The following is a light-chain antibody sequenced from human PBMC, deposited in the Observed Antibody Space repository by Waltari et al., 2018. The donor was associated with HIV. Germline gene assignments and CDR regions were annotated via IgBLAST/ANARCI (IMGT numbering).Light chain of an antibody. J-gene: IGLJ3*02. CDR2: INTDGSH. CDR1: SGHTSTA. CDR3: QAWGAGIRV. Sequence: QLVLTQSPSASASLGASVKLTCTLSSGHTSTAIAWPQQQPEKGPRFLLKINTDGSHDRGDGIPDRFSGSSSGAERYLTSSSLQSEDEADYYCQAWGAGIRVFGGGTKLTVL. V-gene: IGLV4-69*01.